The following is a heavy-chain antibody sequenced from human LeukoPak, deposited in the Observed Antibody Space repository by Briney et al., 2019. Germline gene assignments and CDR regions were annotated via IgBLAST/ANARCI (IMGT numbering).Heavy chain of an antibody. J-gene: IGHJ5*02. CDR1: GFTFSSYA. CDR2: ISGSGGST. V-gene: IGHV3-23*01. CDR3: AKDQFSSGLNWFDP. D-gene: IGHD6-19*01. Sequence: GGSLRLSCAASGFTFSSYAMSWVRQAPGKGLEWVSAISGSGGSTYYADSVKGRFTISRDNSKDTLYLQMNSLRAEDTAVYYCAKDQFSSGLNWFDPWGQGTLVTVSS.